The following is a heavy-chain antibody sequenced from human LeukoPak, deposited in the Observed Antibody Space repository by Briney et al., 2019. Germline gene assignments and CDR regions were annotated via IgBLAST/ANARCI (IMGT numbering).Heavy chain of an antibody. V-gene: IGHV3-49*04. J-gene: IGHJ4*02. CDR1: GFTFGDYA. CDR2: IRSKAYGGTT. Sequence: GGSLRLSCTASGFTFGDYAVSWVRQAPGKGLEWVGFIRSKAYGGTTEYAASVKGRFTISRDDSKSIAYLQMNSLKTEDTAVYYCTRENYFDYWGQGTLVTVSS. CDR3: TRENYFDY.